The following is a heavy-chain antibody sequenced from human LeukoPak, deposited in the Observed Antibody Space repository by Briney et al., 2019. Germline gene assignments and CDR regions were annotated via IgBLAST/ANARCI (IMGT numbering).Heavy chain of an antibody. D-gene: IGHD3-3*01. CDR1: GFTFSSYA. Sequence: GGSLRLSCAASGFTFSSYAMSWVRQAPGKGLEWVSAISGSGGSTYYADSVKGRSTISRDNSKDTLYLQMNSLRAEDTAVYYCANLLGSYDFWSGYSGVGFDYWGQGTLVTVSS. CDR2: ISGSGGST. V-gene: IGHV3-23*01. CDR3: ANLLGSYDFWSGYSGVGFDY. J-gene: IGHJ4*02.